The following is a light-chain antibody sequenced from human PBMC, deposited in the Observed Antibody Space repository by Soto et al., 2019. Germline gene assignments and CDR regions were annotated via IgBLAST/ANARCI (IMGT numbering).Light chain of an antibody. CDR1: SSDVGGYNY. CDR2: EVS. V-gene: IGLV2-14*01. CDR3: SSYTSSSGV. J-gene: IGLJ3*02. Sequence: QSALTQPASVSGSPGQSITISCTGTSSDVGGYNYVSWYQQHPGKAPKLMIYEVSNRPSGVSNRFSGSKSGNTASLTISGLQAEDEADYYCSSYTSSSGVFGGGTPLTVL.